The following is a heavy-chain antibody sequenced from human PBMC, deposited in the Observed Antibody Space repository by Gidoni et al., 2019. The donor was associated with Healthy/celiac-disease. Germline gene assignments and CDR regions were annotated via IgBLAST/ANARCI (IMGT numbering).Heavy chain of an antibody. V-gene: IGHV3-15*07. Sequence: EVQLVESGGGLVKPGGSLRLSCAASGFTFSNDWMNWVRQAPGKGLGWVGRIKSKTDGGTTDYAAPVKGRFTISRDDSKNTLYLQMNSLKTEDTAVYYCTTDDYDFWSGYSIDYWGQGTLVTVSS. CDR1: GFTFSNDW. D-gene: IGHD3-3*01. CDR2: IKSKTDGGTT. CDR3: TTDDYDFWSGYSIDY. J-gene: IGHJ4*02.